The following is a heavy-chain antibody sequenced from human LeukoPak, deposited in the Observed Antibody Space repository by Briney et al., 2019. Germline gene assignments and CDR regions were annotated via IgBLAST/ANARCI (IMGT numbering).Heavy chain of an antibody. D-gene: IGHD1-26*01. CDR2: TNNIGRDK. Sequence: PGGSLRLSCAASGFTFSDYYISWIRQAPGKGLDWVSVTNNIGRDKFYADSVKGRFTISRDNSKNMLYLEMNSLRTEDTAVYYCASDVLVGGATEYFQHWGQGTLVAVS. CDR3: ASDVLVGGATEYFQH. V-gene: IGHV3-11*04. CDR1: GFTFSDYY. J-gene: IGHJ1*01.